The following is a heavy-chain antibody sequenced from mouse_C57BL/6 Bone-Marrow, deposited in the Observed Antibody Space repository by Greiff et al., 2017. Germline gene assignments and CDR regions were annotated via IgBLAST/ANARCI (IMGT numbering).Heavy chain of an antibody. CDR2: IYPRSGNT. V-gene: IGHV1-81*01. CDR1: GYTFTSYG. J-gene: IGHJ3*01. D-gene: IGHD1-1*01. CDR3: ASGSRWAY. Sequence: QVQLQQSGAELARPGASVKLSCKASGYTFTSYGISWVKQRTGQGLEWIGEIYPRSGNTYYNEKFKGKARLTADKSSSTAYMELRSLTSEDSAVYFCASGSRWAYWGQGTLVTVSA.